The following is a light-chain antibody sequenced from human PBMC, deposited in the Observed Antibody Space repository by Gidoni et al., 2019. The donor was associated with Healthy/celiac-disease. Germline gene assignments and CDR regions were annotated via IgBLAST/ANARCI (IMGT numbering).Light chain of an antibody. CDR1: SSNIGSNY. Sequence: QSVRTQPPSASGTPGQRVTISCSGRSSNIGSNYVYWYQQLPGTAPKLLIYSNNQRPSGVPDRFSGSKSGTSASLAIRGLRSEAEADYYCAAWDDSLSGVVFGGGTKLTVL. J-gene: IGLJ2*01. CDR2: SNN. CDR3: AAWDDSLSGVV. V-gene: IGLV1-47*02.